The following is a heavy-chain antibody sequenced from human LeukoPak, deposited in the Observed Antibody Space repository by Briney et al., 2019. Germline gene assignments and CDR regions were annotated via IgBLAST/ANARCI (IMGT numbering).Heavy chain of an antibody. CDR3: AKHMRATNTYSFFGLDV. CDR2: INWNGGGT. Sequence: GRSLRLSCAAAGFTFKDYGMHWVRQPPGKGLEWVSSINWNGGGTDYADSVKGRFTISRDNAKNSLYLQLSSLRPEDTALYYCAKHMRATNTYSFFGLDVWGQGTTVTVSS. V-gene: IGHV3-9*01. CDR1: GFTFKDYG. D-gene: IGHD1-26*01. J-gene: IGHJ6*02.